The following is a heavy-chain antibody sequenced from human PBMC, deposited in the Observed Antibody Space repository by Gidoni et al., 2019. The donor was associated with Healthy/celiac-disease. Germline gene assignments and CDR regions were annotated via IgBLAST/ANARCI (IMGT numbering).Heavy chain of an antibody. Sequence: EVQLLESGGGLVQPGGSLRLSCAASGFTFSSYAMSWVRQAPGTGLEWVSAISGSGGSTYYADSVKGRFTISRDNSKNTLYLQMNSLRAEDTAVYYCAKDLSGVVINMVSGYWGQGTLVTVSS. CDR2: ISGSGGST. CDR1: GFTFSSYA. J-gene: IGHJ4*02. CDR3: AKDLSGVVINMVSGY. D-gene: IGHD3-3*01. V-gene: IGHV3-23*01.